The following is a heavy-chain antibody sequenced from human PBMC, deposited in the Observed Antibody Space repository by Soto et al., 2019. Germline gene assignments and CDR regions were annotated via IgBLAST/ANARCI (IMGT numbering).Heavy chain of an antibody. Sequence: GTLSLTCAVSGGSFSGYYWSWIRQPPGKGLEWIGEINHSGSTNYNPSLKSRVTISVDTSKNQFSLKLSSVTAADTAVYYCARTWIQLWSRGNFDYWGQGTLVTVSS. J-gene: IGHJ4*02. CDR1: GGSFSGYY. D-gene: IGHD5-18*01. CDR2: INHSGST. V-gene: IGHV4-34*01. CDR3: ARTWIQLWSRGNFDY.